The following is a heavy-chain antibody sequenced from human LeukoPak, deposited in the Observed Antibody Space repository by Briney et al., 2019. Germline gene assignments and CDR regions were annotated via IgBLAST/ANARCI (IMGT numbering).Heavy chain of an antibody. CDR2: IIPIFGTA. CDR1: GYTFTSYY. D-gene: IGHD3-22*01. J-gene: IGHJ3*02. CDR3: ARAVTYYYDSSGSADAFDI. V-gene: IGHV1-69*05. Sequence: SVKVSCKASGYTFTSYYMHWVRQAPGQGLEWMGRIIPIFGTANYAQKFQGRVTITTDESTSTAYMELSSLRSEDTAVYYCARAVTYYYDSSGSADAFDIWGQGTIVTVSS.